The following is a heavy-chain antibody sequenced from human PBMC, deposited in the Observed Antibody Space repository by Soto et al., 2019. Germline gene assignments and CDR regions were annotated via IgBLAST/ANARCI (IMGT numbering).Heavy chain of an antibody. CDR2: ISNDGSNE. D-gene: IGHD3-10*01. V-gene: IGHV3-30*18. Sequence: GPLRLSGSGSVFTFRRFGMNWVRQAPGKGLEWVARISNDGSNEYYVDSVKGRFTISRDNSKNTLYLQMDSLRAEDTAVYYCAKGEVRGIIPSYFDYWGLGTLVTVSS. CDR1: VFTFRRFG. J-gene: IGHJ4*02. CDR3: AKGEVRGIIPSYFDY.